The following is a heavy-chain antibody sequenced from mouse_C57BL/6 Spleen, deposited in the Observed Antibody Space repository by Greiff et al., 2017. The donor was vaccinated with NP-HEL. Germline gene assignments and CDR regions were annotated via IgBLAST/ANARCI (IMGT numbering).Heavy chain of an antibody. CDR2: IDPSDSYT. CDR1: GYTFTSYW. J-gene: IGHJ4*01. Sequence: QVQLQQPWAELVKPGASVKLSCKASGYTFTSYWMQWVKQRPGQGLEWIGEIDPSDSYTNYNQKFKGKATLTVDTSSSTAYMQLSSLTSEDSAVYYCARRTHMITTDAMDYWGQGTSVTVSS. D-gene: IGHD2-4*01. V-gene: IGHV1-50*01. CDR3: ARRTHMITTDAMDY.